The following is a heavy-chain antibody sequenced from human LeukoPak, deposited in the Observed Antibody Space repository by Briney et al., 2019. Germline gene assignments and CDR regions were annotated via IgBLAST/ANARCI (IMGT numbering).Heavy chain of an antibody. CDR3: ARADISSIAAAYYYYYYGMDV. CDR1: GGTFSSYA. J-gene: IGHJ6*02. CDR2: IIPILGIA. Sequence: SVKVSCKASGGTFSSYAISWVRQAPGQGLEWMGRIIPILGIANYAQKFQGRVTITADKSSSTAYMELSSLRSEDTAVYYCARADISSIAAAYYYYYYGMDVWGQGTTVTVSS. V-gene: IGHV1-69*04. D-gene: IGHD6-13*01.